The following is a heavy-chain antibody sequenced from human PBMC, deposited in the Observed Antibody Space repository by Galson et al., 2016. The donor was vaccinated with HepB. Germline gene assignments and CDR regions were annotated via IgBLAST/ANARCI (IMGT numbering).Heavy chain of an antibody. CDR3: TRATLPTTENKEVGWFDP. J-gene: IGHJ5*02. CDR1: GDTFNNFT. CDR2: IVPLLGVS. D-gene: IGHD1-1*01. Sequence: SVKVSCKASGDTFNNFTINWVRQAPGQGLEWMGRIVPLLGVSTFAQQFQGRVTFTADKSTNTAFMELRSLRSEDTALYYCTRATLPTTENKEVGWFDPWGQGTLVTVSS. V-gene: IGHV1-69*02.